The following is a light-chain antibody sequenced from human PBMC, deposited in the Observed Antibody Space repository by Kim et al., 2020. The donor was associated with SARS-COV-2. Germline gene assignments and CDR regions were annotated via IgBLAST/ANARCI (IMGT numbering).Light chain of an antibody. CDR2: VEGSGNY. CDR3: ETWNSNTWV. Sequence: QLVLTQSSSASASLGSSVKLTCTLNSGHNKYNIAWHQQQPGKAPRYLMKVEGSGNYHKGSGVPDRFSGSSSGADRYLTISNLQSEDEADYYCETWNSNTWVFGGGTQLTVL. V-gene: IGLV4-60*03. CDR1: SGHNKYN. J-gene: IGLJ3*02.